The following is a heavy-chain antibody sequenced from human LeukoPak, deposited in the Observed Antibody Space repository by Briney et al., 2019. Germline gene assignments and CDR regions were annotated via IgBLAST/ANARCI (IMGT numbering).Heavy chain of an antibody. V-gene: IGHV3-48*02. CDR2: ISSSSSTK. CDR1: GFTFSSYS. CDR3: ARDLMTVTPYYFDY. D-gene: IGHD4-11*01. J-gene: IGHJ4*02. Sequence: GGSLRLSCVASGFTFSSYSMNWVRQAPGKGLEWISYISSSSSTKYYADSVKGRFTISRDNAENSLYLQMHSLRDEDTAVYYCARDLMTVTPYYFDYWGQGTLVTVSS.